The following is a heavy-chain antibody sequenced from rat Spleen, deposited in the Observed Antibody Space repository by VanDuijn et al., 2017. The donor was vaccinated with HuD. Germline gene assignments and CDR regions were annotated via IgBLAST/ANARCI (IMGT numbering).Heavy chain of an antibody. CDR3: ARREERGSGG. V-gene: IGHV2-32*01. J-gene: IGHJ2*01. CDR1: GFSLTSYH. D-gene: IGHD1-11*01. Sequence: QVQLKESGPGLVQPSQTLSLTCTVSGFSLTSYHVHWVRQPPGKGLEWMGVMWSDGDTSYNSALKSRLSISRDTSKSQVFLKMSSLQTEDTATYYCARREERGSGGWGQGVMVTVSS. CDR2: MWSDGDT.